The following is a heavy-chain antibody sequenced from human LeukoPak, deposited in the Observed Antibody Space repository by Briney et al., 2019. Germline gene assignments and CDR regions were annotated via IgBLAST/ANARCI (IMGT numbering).Heavy chain of an antibody. CDR2: INHSGST. D-gene: IGHD2-15*01. Sequence: SETLSLTCAVYGGSFSGYYWSWIRQPPGKGLEWIGEINHSGSTNYNPSLKSRVTISVDTYKNQFSLKLSSVTAADTAVYYCARAVEMAADAFDIWGQGTMVTVSS. V-gene: IGHV4-34*01. CDR1: GGSFSGYY. J-gene: IGHJ3*02. CDR3: ARAVEMAADAFDI.